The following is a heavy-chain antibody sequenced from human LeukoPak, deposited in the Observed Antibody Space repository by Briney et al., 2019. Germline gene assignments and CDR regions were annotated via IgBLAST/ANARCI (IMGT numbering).Heavy chain of an antibody. Sequence: PGGSLRLSCAASGFTFSSYAMSWVRQAPGKGLEWVSAISGSGGSTYYADSVKGRFTISRDNAKNSLYLQMNSLRAEDTAVYYCARSYYDFWSGYRNYFDYWGQGTLVTVSS. CDR3: ARSYYDFWSGYRNYFDY. CDR2: ISGSGGST. CDR1: GFTFSSYA. D-gene: IGHD3-3*01. J-gene: IGHJ4*02. V-gene: IGHV3-23*01.